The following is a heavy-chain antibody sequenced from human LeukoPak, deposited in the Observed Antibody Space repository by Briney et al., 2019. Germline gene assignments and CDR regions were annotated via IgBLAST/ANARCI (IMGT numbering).Heavy chain of an antibody. V-gene: IGHV1-18*01. J-gene: IGHJ4*02. CDR3: ARDRTIQDYFDY. CDR2: ISAYNGNT. Sequence: ASVKVSCKGSGYTFTSYGISWVRQAPGQGLEWMGWISAYNGNTNYAQKLQGRVTMTTDTSTSTAYMELRSLRSDDTAVYYCARDRTIQDYFDYWGQGTLVTVSS. CDR1: GYTFTSYG. D-gene: IGHD5-24*01.